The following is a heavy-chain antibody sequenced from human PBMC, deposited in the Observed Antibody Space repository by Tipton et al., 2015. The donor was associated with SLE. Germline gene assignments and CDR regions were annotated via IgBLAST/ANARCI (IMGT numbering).Heavy chain of an antibody. CDR1: GFTFSNAW. Sequence: SLRLSCAASGFTFSNAWMSWVRQAPGKGLEWVGRIKTKTDAGTTDYAAPVKGRFTISRDDSKNTLYLQMNSLKTEDTAVYYCTTQLGGYCSGGSCYGPGAFDIWGQGTMVTVSS. CDR2: IKTKTDAGTT. V-gene: IGHV3-15*01. CDR3: TTQLGGYCSGGSCYGPGAFDI. J-gene: IGHJ3*02. D-gene: IGHD2-15*01.